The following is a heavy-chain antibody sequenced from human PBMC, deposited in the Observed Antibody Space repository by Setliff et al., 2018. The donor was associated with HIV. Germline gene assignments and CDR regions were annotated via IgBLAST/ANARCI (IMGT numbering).Heavy chain of an antibody. J-gene: IGHJ4*01. V-gene: IGHV1-69*10. CDR3: ARQYYDSSGFDLDPYYFGY. CDR2: IIPILGIA. CDR1: GGTFSSYG. D-gene: IGHD3-22*01. Sequence: GASVKVSCKAAGGTFSSYGISWVRQAPGQGLEWMGGIIPILGIANYAQKFQGRVTITANESTSTAYMELRSLRSEDTAVYYCARQYYDSSGFDLDPYYFGYWGQGALVTVSS.